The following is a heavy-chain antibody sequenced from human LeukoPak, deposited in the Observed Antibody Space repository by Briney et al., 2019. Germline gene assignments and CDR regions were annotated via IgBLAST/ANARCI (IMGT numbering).Heavy chain of an antibody. D-gene: IGHD3-10*01. V-gene: IGHV1-69*01. J-gene: IGHJ6*02. CDR3: ARYITGSGSYYNRRYYYYGMDV. Sequence: GSSVKVSCKSSGGTFSSYAISWVRQAPGQGLEWMGGIIPIFGTANYAQKFQGRVTITADESTGTAYMELSSLRSEDTAVYYCARYITGSGSYYNRRYYYYGMDVWGQGTTVTVSS. CDR1: GGTFSSYA. CDR2: IIPIFGTA.